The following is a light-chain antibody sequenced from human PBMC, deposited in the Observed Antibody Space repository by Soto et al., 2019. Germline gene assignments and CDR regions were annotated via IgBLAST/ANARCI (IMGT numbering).Light chain of an antibody. J-gene: IGLJ3*02. Sequence: QSVLTQPPSASGTPGQRVTISCSRSRYNIGSNTVNWYQQVPGTAPRLLIHRDHQRPSGVPDRFSGSKSGTSASLAISGLQSEDEADYYCQAYDYSLTASVFGGGTKLTVL. CDR3: QAYDYSLTASV. V-gene: IGLV1-44*01. CDR2: RDH. CDR1: RYNIGSNT.